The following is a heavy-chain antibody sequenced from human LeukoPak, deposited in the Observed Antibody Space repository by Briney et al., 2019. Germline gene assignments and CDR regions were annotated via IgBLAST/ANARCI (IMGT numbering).Heavy chain of an antibody. Sequence: GGSLRLSCAASGFTFDDYAMHWVRQAPGRGLEWVSLISGDGGSTYYADSVEGRFTISRDNSKNSLYLQMSSLRTEDTALYYCAKDIRGSSWYRFYYYGMAVWGQGTTVTVSS. J-gene: IGHJ6*02. CDR3: AKDIRGSSWYRFYYYGMAV. CDR1: GFTFDDYA. V-gene: IGHV3-43*02. CDR2: ISGDGGST. D-gene: IGHD6-13*01.